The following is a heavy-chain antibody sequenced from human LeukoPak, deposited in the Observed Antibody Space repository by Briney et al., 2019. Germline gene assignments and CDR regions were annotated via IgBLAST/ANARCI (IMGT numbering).Heavy chain of an antibody. D-gene: IGHD1-26*01. J-gene: IGHJ4*02. CDR1: GGSFSGYY. CDR2: INHSGST. CDR3: ARVGAKDY. V-gene: IGHV4-34*01. Sequence: SETLSLTCAVYGGSFSGYYWSWIRQHPGKGLEWIGEINHSGSTNYNPSLKSRVTISVDTSKNQFSLKLSSVTAADTAVYYCARVGAKDYWGQGTLVTVSS.